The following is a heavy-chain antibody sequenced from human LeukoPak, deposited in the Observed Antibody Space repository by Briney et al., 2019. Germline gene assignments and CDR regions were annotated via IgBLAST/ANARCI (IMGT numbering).Heavy chain of an antibody. J-gene: IGHJ4*02. CDR2: INPNSGGT. D-gene: IGHD5-18*01. Sequence: ASVKVSCKASGGTFSSYAISWVRQAPGQGLEWMGWINPNSGGTNYAQKFQGRVTMTRDTSISTAYMELSRLRSDDTAVYYCARADTAMGTFDYWGQGTLVTVSS. CDR1: GGTFSSYA. CDR3: ARADTAMGTFDY. V-gene: IGHV1-2*02.